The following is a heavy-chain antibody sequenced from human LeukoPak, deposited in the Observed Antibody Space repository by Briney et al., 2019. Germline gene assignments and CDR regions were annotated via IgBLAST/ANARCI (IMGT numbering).Heavy chain of an antibody. CDR3: ARDCKLWFGELLSLYYYYGMDV. V-gene: IGHV3-48*03. Sequence: GGSLRLSCAASGFTFSSYEMNWVRQAPGKGLEWVSYISSSGSTIYYADSVKGRFTISRDNAKNSLYLQMNSLRAEDTDVYYCARDCKLWFGELLSLYYYYGMDVWGKGTKVTVSS. J-gene: IGHJ6*04. CDR2: ISSSGSTI. D-gene: IGHD3-10*01. CDR1: GFTFSSYE.